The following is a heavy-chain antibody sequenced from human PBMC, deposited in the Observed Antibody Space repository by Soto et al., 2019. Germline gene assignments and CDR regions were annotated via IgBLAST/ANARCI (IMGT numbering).Heavy chain of an antibody. D-gene: IGHD5-12*01. CDR1: GGSISSGGYS. CDR3: AAGGGLPRYY. CDR2: IYHSGST. J-gene: IGHJ4*02. V-gene: IGHV4-30-2*01. Sequence: QLQLQESGSGLVKPSQTLSLTCAVSGGSISSGGYSWSWIRQPPGKGLEWIGYIYHSGSTYYNPPIKSRVNISVERSKNQLSLKLSSVTAAATAVYYCAAGGGLPRYYWGQGTLVTVSS.